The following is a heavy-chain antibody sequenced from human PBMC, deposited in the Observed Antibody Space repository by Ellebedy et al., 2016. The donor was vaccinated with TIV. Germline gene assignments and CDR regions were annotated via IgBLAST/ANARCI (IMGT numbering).Heavy chain of an antibody. J-gene: IGHJ4*02. D-gene: IGHD6-6*01. CDR1: GASFTDYY. CDR2: IHPSGSS. CDR3: ARGRDEAKTGY. V-gene: IGHV4-34*01. Sequence: SKTLSLTCAVYGASFTDYYWTWIRQPPGKGLEWIGEIHPSGSSTYNPSLKSRVTISLDTSKNQISLKLNSVTAADTAVYYCARGRDEAKTGYWGQGTLVTVSS.